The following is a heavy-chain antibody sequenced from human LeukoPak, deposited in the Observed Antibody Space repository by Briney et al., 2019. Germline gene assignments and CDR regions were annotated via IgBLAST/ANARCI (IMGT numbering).Heavy chain of an antibody. D-gene: IGHD6-13*01. V-gene: IGHV3-23*01. J-gene: IGHJ3*02. CDR2: SSGSGGST. CDR3: AKAYSSSWYDPESASDI. Sequence: GGALRLSCAASGFTFSSYAMSGVRQAPGKGLEWVSASSGSGGSTYYADSVKGRFTISRDNSKNTLYLQMNSLRAEDTAVYYCAKAYSSSWYDPESASDIWGQGTMVTVSS. CDR1: GFTFSSYA.